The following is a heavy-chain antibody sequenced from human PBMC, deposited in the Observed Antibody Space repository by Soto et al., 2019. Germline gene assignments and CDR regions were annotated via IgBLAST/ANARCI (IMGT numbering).Heavy chain of an antibody. CDR2: ISDSGNST. CDR1: GFTFSSYA. Sequence: PGGSLRLSCAASGFTFSSYAMSWVRQAPGKWLEWVSTISDSGNSTYSADSVKGRFTISRDNSKNTLYLQMNSLRAEDTAVYYCARDRYGDPLWGQDDFDYWGQGTLVTVSS. V-gene: IGHV3-23*01. CDR3: ARDRYGDPLWGQDDFDY. D-gene: IGHD4-17*01. J-gene: IGHJ4*02.